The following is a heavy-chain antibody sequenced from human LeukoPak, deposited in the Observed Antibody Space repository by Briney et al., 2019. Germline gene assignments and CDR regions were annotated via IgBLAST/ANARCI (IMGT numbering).Heavy chain of an antibody. J-gene: IGHJ4*02. CDR2: ISHSGST. CDR3: ASRSGEFDY. Sequence: SETLSLTCAVYGGSFSGYYWSWIRQPPGKGLEWIGEISHSGSTNYNPSLKSRVTISVDTSKNQFSLKLSSVTAADTAVYYCASRSGEFDYWGQGTLVTVSS. V-gene: IGHV4-34*01. CDR1: GGSFSGYY. D-gene: IGHD3-10*01.